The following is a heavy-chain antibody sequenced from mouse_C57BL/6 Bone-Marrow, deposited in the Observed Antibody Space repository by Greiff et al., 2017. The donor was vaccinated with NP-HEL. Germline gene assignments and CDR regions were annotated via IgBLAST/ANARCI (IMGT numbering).Heavy chain of an antibody. D-gene: IGHD1-1*02. V-gene: IGHV1-18*01. Sequence: VQLQQSGPELVKPGASVKIPCKASGYTFTDYNMDWVKQSHGKSLEWIGDINPNNGGTIYNQKFKGKATLTVDKSSSTAYMELRSLTSEDTAVYYWARRVLCYYAMDYWGQGTSVTVSS. J-gene: IGHJ4*01. CDR2: INPNNGGT. CDR1: GYTFTDYN. CDR3: ARRVLCYYAMDY.